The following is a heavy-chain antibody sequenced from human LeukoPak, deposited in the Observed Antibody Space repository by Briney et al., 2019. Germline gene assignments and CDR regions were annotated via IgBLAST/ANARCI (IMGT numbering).Heavy chain of an antibody. CDR3: ARDPIVVVTYDAFDI. Sequence: ASVKVSCKASGGTFSSYAISWVRQAPGQGLEWMGIINPSGGSTSYAQKFQGRVTMTRDMSTSTVYMELSSLRSEDTAVYYCARDPIVVVTYDAFDIWGQGTMVTVSS. V-gene: IGHV1-46*01. J-gene: IGHJ3*02. D-gene: IGHD3-22*01. CDR2: INPSGGST. CDR1: GGTFSSYA.